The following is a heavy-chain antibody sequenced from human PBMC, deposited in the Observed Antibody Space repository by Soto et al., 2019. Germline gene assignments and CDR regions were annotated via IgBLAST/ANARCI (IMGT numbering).Heavy chain of an antibody. CDR1: GLPFTNYW. CDR3: AYWGHIVPVAPSDFDR. CDR2: ISPDGSDV. Sequence: GGSLRLSCAASGLPFTNYWMNWVRQTPGKGLMWVSRISPDGSDVGYADSVEGRFTVSRDNAKNTLYLQMHSLRAEDTAMYYCAYWGHIVPVAPSDFDRWGQGTLVTVSS. J-gene: IGHJ4*02. V-gene: IGHV3-74*01. D-gene: IGHD2-8*02.